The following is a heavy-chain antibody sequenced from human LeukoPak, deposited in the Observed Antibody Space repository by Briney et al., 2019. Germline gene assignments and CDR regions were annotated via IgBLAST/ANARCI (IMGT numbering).Heavy chain of an antibody. Sequence: ASVKVSCKASGGTFSSYAISWVRQAPGQGLEWMGGIIPIFGTANYAQKFQGRVTITADESTSTAYMELRSLRSDDTAVYYCTREATGYSWFDPWGQGTLVTVSS. V-gene: IGHV1-69*13. D-gene: IGHD3-9*01. J-gene: IGHJ5*02. CDR2: IIPIFGTA. CDR1: GGTFSSYA. CDR3: TREATGYSWFDP.